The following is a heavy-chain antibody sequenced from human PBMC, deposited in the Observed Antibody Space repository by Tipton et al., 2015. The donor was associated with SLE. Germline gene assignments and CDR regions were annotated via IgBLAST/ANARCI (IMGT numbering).Heavy chain of an antibody. CDR3: AKDTDFWSGIDY. J-gene: IGHJ4*02. Sequence: SLRLSCAASGFTFSSYWMSWVRQAPGKGLEWVANIKQDGSEKYYVDSVKGRFTISRDNSKNTLYLQMNSLRAEDTAVYYCAKDTDFWSGIDYWGQGTLVTVSS. CDR1: GFTFSSYW. V-gene: IGHV3-7*01. CDR2: IKQDGSEK. D-gene: IGHD3-3*01.